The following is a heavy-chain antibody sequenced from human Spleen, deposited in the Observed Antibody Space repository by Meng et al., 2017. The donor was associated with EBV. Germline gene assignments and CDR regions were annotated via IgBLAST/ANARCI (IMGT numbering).Heavy chain of an antibody. CDR3: ARDAIAVASDTINSASYFDY. CDR1: GGSFSGYY. Sequence: QGQLQQGCAGLLKPWESLSPTCAVYGGSFSGYYWSWIRQPPGKGLEWIGEINHGGSSNYNPSLKSRVSISVDTSESQFSLKLTSVTAADTAVYYCARDAIAVASDTINSASYFDYWGQGTLVTVSS. J-gene: IGHJ4*02. CDR2: INHGGSS. D-gene: IGHD2-2*01. V-gene: IGHV4-34*01.